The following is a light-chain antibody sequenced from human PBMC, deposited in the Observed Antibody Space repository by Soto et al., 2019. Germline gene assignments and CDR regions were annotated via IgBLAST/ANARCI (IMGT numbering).Light chain of an antibody. CDR3: RHRSNWPPT. V-gene: IGKV3-11*01. CDR2: DVS. J-gene: IGKJ2*01. CDR1: QSVSSY. Sequence: EIVLTQSPATLSLSPGERATLSCRASQSVSSYLAWYQQKPGQAPRLLIYDVSNRAAGIPARFSGSGSGTDFTVTIRSLDPEDFAIYYCRHRSNWPPTFGQGTKLEIK.